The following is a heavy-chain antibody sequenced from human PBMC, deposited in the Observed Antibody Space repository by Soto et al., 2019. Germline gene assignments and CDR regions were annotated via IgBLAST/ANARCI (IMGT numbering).Heavy chain of an antibody. D-gene: IGHD1-26*01. J-gene: IGHJ5*02. CDR3: TTEARPGWELLAWFDP. Sequence: GGSLRLSCAASGFTFSNAWMRWVRQAPGKGLEWVGRIKSKTDGGTTDYAAPVKGRFTISRDDSKNTLYLQMNSLKTEDTAVYYCTTEARPGWELLAWFDPWGQGTLVTVSS. CDR2: IKSKTDGGTT. V-gene: IGHV3-15*01. CDR1: GFTFSNAW.